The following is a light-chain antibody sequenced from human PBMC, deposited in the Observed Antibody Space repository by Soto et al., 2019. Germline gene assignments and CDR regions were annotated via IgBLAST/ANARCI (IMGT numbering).Light chain of an antibody. J-gene: IGLJ1*01. CDR3: CSFAGAGTFV. CDR2: EDT. V-gene: IGLV2-23*01. CDR1: SSDLGTYNL. Sequence: QSVLTQPASVSGSPGQSITISCTATSSDLGTYNLVSWYQHHPDKAPKLIIYEDTQWPSGVSHRFSGSKSGNTASLTISGLQAEDEADYYCCSFAGAGTFVFGPGTKVTV.